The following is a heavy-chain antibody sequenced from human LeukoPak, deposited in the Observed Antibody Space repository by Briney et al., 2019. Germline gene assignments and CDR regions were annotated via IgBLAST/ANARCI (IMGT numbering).Heavy chain of an antibody. J-gene: IGHJ1*01. CDR3: ARDSTTGYFQH. CDR1: GGSFSGYY. D-gene: IGHD2-8*02. Sequence: SETLSLTCAVYGGSFSGYYWSWIRQPPGKGLEWIGEIYHSGGTNYNPSLKSRVTISVDTSKNQFSLKLSFVTAADTAVYYCARDSTTGYFQHWGQGTLVTVSS. CDR2: IYHSGGT. V-gene: IGHV4-34*01.